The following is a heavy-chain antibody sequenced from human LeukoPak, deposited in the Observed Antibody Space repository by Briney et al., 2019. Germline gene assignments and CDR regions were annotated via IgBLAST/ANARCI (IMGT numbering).Heavy chain of an antibody. CDR3: ARDRIRSKNYYDSSAPWWGMDV. Sequence: PGGSLRLSCAASGFTFSSYAMHWVRQAPGKGLEYVSAISSNGGSTYYANSVKGRFTISRDNSKNTLYLQMGSLRAEDMAVYYCARDRIRSKNYYDSSAPWWGMDVWGQRTTVTVSS. J-gene: IGHJ6*02. CDR1: GFTFSSYA. D-gene: IGHD3-22*01. V-gene: IGHV3-64*01. CDR2: ISSNGGST.